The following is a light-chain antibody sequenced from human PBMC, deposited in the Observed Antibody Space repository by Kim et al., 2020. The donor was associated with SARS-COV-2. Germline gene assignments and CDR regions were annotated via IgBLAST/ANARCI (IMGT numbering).Light chain of an antibody. V-gene: IGLV3-1*01. Sequence: SVSQGQAASITCAGDKRGDKYACWYQQKPGQSTVLVIYQDSKRPSGIPERFSGSNSGNTATLTISGTQAMDEADYYCQAWDSSTAVFGGGTQLTVL. J-gene: IGLJ2*01. CDR1: KRGDKY. CDR2: QDS. CDR3: QAWDSSTAV.